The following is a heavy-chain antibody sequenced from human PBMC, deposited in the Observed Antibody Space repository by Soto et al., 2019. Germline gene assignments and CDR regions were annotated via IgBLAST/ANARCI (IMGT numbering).Heavy chain of an antibody. D-gene: IGHD1-26*01. CDR1: GFNFPTFW. V-gene: IGHV5-51*01. J-gene: IGHJ4*02. Sequence: GESLKISCKHSGFNFPTFWIAWVRQMPGKGLEWMGTIYPDDSDTRYSPSFQGQVTISADKSIQTAYLQWGSLKASDSALYYWGWVRQPTVKGLEWIGYIYDSGSSHDNPSLKSGVTISVDTSKNQFSLRLASLSAADTDVYYCGAGPRYWGQGTLVTVSS. CDR2: IYPDDSDT. CDR3: GWVRQPTVKGLEWIGYIYDSGSSHDNPSLKSGVTISVDTSKNQFSLRLASLSAADTDVYYCGAGPRY.